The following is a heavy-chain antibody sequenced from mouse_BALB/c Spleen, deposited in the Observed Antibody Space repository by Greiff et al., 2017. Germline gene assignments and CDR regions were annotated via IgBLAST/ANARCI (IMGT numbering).Heavy chain of an antibody. CDR2: IYPGDGDT. CDR1: GYTFTSYW. V-gene: IGHV1-87*01. D-gene: IGHD1-1*01. CDR3: ASSRYYFDY. Sequence: VQLQQSGAELARPGASVKLSCKASGYTFTSYWMQWVKQRPGQGLEWIGAIYPGDGDTRYTQKFKGKATLTADKSSSTAYMQLSSLASEDSAVYYCASSRYYFDYWGQGTTLTVSS. J-gene: IGHJ2*01.